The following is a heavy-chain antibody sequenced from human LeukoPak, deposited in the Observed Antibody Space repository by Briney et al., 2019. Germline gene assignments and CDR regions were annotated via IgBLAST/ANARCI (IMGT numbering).Heavy chain of an antibody. CDR2: INHSGGT. J-gene: IGHJ4*02. CDR1: GGSFSGYY. V-gene: IGHV4-34*01. Sequence: SETLSLTCAVYGGSFSGYYWSWIRQPPGKGLEWIGEINHSGGTNYNPSLKSRVTISVDTSKNQFSLKLSSVTAADTAVYYCATYYYDSSGYYEIDYWGQGTLVTVSS. D-gene: IGHD3-22*01. CDR3: ATYYYDSSGYYEIDY.